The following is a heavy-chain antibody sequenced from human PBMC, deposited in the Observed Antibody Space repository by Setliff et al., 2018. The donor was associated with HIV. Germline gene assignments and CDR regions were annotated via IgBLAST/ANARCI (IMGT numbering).Heavy chain of an antibody. Sequence: ASVKVSCKASGYSFTRYAIYWVRQAPGQRLEWMGWINVGNGNRRYSHEFQGRVTITRDTSASLAHMELSSLRSEDTAVYYCARGGERLEWLYGTITYGMDFWGQGMLVTVSS. V-gene: IGHV1-3*01. J-gene: IGHJ6*02. CDR2: INVGNGNR. CDR1: GYSFTRYA. CDR3: ARGGERLEWLYGTITYGMDF. D-gene: IGHD3-3*01.